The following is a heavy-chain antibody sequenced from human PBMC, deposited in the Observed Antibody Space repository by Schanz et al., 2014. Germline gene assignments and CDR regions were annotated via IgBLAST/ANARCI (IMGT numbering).Heavy chain of an antibody. D-gene: IGHD1-1*01. CDR3: ARGTDWNLHY. Sequence: EALLVESGGGLVKPGRSLRLSCAAYGFTLSSYAMHWVRQGTGKGLEWVSTIGYLGDTYYPDSVKGRFTVSRDSGQNSLYLQMNSLRAGDTAVYYCARGTDWNLHYWGQGALVTVSS. CDR2: IGYLGDT. CDR1: GFTLSSYA. J-gene: IGHJ4*02. V-gene: IGHV3-13*01.